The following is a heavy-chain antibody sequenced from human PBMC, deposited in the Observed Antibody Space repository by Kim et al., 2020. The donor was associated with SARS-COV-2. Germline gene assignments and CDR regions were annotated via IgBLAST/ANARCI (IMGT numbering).Heavy chain of an antibody. CDR1: GFTFGDYA. J-gene: IGHJ5*02. CDR2: IRSKAYGGTT. CDR3: TRETLLWFGEFANWLDP. Sequence: GGSLRLSCTASGFTFGDYAMSWVRQAPGKGLEWVGFIRSKAYGGTTEYAASVKGRFTISRDDSKSIAYLQMNSLKTEDTAVYYCTRETLLWFGEFANWLDPWGQGTLVTVSS. V-gene: IGHV3-49*04. D-gene: IGHD3-10*01.